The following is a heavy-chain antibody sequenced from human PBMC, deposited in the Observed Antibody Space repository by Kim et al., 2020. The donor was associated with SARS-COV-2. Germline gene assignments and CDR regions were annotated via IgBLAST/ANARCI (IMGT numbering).Heavy chain of an antibody. CDR3: ARRYQSAEDTAFQNWFDP. Sequence: SETLSLTCTVSGGSISSSSYYWGWIRQPPGKGLEWIGSIYYSGSTYYNPSLKSRVTISVDTSKNQFSLKLSSVTAADTAVYYCARRYQSAEDTAFQNWFDPWGQGTLVTVSS. J-gene: IGHJ5*02. V-gene: IGHV4-39*01. D-gene: IGHD5-18*01. CDR1: GGSISSSSYY. CDR2: IYYSGST.